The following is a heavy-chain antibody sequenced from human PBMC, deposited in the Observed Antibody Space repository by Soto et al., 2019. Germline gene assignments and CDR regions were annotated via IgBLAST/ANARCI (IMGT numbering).Heavy chain of an antibody. D-gene: IGHD6-19*01. CDR3: ARTRSAWSDFHYYSLDV. CDR2: LSYYSTKT. Sequence: PGGSLRPSWAASGFTFNSHCMHWVRQGPRNGLEWVAFLSYYSTKTYYADSVKGRFTISRDNSNSALYVQMNSLTGEDTAVYYCARTRSAWSDFHYYSLDVWGQGTTVTVSS. CDR1: GFTFNSHC. J-gene: IGHJ6*02. V-gene: IGHV3-30*03.